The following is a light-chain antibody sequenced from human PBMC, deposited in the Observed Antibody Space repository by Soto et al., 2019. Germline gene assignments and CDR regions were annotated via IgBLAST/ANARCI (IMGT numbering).Light chain of an antibody. V-gene: IGLV1-47*01. CDR3: AAWDDSLSGPI. CDR2: RNN. CDR1: YSNIGNNF. Sequence: QSVLTQPPSVSAAPGQKVTISCSGSYSNIGNNFVSWYQHLPGTAPKLLIYRNNQRPSGVPDRFSGSKSGTSASLAISGLRSEDEADYYCAAWDDSLSGPIFGGGTQLTVL. J-gene: IGLJ2*01.